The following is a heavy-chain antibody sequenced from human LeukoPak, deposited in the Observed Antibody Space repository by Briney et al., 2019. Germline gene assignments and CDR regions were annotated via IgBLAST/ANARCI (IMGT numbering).Heavy chain of an antibody. J-gene: IGHJ5*02. CDR1: GYTFTSYD. CDR2: MNPNSGNT. V-gene: IGHV1-8*01. D-gene: IGHD5-24*01. Sequence: ASVKVSCKASGYTFTSYDINWVRQATGQGLEWMGWMNPNSGNTGYAQKFQGRVTMTRNTSISTAYMELSSLRSEDTAVYYCARRRRLHLKGGYNWFDPWGQGTLVTVSS. CDR3: ARRRRLHLKGGYNWFDP.